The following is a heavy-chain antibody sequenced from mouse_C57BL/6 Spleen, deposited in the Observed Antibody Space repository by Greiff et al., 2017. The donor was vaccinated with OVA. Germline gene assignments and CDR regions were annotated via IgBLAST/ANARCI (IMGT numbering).Heavy chain of an antibody. CDR2: IWRGGST. D-gene: IGHD2-2*01. J-gene: IGHJ4*01. V-gene: IGHV2-2*01. Sequence: QVHVKQSGPGLVQPSQSLSITCTVSGFSLTSYGVHWVRQSPGKGLEWLGVIWRGGSTDYNAAFISSLSISKANSKSQVFFKMNSLQADDTAIDYCARNPGYHKAMDYWGQGTSVTVSS. CDR1: GFSLTSYG. CDR3: ARNPGYHKAMDY.